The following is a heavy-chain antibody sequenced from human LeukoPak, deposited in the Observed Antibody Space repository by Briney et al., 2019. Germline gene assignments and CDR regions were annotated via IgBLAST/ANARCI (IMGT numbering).Heavy chain of an antibody. J-gene: IGHJ3*02. D-gene: IGHD2-2*01. Sequence: GGSLRLSCAASGFTFSSYSMNWIRQAPGKGLEWVSSISSSSSYIYYADSVKGRFTISRDNAKNSLYLQMNSLRAEDTAVYYCARDDRIVVVPAAMIDAFDIWGQGTMVTVSS. CDR2: ISSSSSYI. CDR3: ARDDRIVVVPAAMIDAFDI. CDR1: GFTFSSYS. V-gene: IGHV3-21*01.